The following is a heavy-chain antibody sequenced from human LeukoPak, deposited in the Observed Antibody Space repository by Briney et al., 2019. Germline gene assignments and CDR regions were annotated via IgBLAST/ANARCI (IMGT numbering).Heavy chain of an antibody. CDR3: AREVITGTAMVTRNFDY. CDR2: IKSKTDGGTT. V-gene: IGHV3-15*01. CDR1: GFTFSNAW. D-gene: IGHD5-18*01. Sequence: GGSLRLSCAASGFTFSNAWMSWVRQAPGKGLEWVGRIKSKTDGGTTDYAAPVKGRFTISRDNSKNTLYLQMNSLRADDTAVYYCAREVITGTAMVTRNFDYWGQGTLVTVSS. J-gene: IGHJ4*02.